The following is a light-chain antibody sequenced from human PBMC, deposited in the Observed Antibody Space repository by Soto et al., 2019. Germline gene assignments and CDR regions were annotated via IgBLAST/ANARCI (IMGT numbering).Light chain of an antibody. CDR3: QSYDSSLRGSV. CDR1: SSNIGAGYD. V-gene: IGLV1-40*01. J-gene: IGLJ1*01. Sequence: QSVLTQPPSVSGAPGQRVTISCTGSSSNIGAGYDVHWYQHLPGTAPKLIIYGNNDRPSGVPDRFSGSRSDTSASLAVSGLQAEDEADYYCQSYDSSLRGSVFGTGTKLTVL. CDR2: GNN.